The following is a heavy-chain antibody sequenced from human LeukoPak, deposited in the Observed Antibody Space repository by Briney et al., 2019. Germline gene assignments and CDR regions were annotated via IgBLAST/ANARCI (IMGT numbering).Heavy chain of an antibody. CDR1: GGSISSYY. CDR3: ARSPLLYCSGGSCYPSPNFDY. V-gene: IGHV4-4*07. J-gene: IGHJ4*02. D-gene: IGHD2-15*01. CDR2: IYTSGST. Sequence: SETLSLTCTVSGGSISSYYWSWIRQPAGKGLEWIGRIYTSGSTNYNPSLKSRVTMSVDTSKNQFSLKLSSVTAADTAVYYCARSPLLYCSGGSCYPSPNFDYWGQGTLVTVSS.